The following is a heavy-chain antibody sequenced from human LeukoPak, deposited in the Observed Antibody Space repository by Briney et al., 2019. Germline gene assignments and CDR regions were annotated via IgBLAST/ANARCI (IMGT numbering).Heavy chain of an antibody. CDR3: AMIAAAVDY. CDR2: ISSSSSYI. CDR1: GFTFSSYE. Sequence: GGSLRLSCAASGFTFSSYEMNWVRQAPGKGLEWVSSISSSSSYIYYADSVKGRFTISRDNAKNSLYLQMNSLRAEDTAVYYCAMIAAAVDYWGQGTLVTVSS. J-gene: IGHJ4*02. D-gene: IGHD6-13*01. V-gene: IGHV3-21*01.